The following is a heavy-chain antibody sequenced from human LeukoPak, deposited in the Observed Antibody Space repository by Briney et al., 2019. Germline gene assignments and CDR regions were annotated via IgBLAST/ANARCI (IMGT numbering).Heavy chain of an antibody. CDR2: ISGGGGST. V-gene: IGHV3-23*01. CDR3: ARARYCSGGSCMDGYNFDY. J-gene: IGHJ4*02. D-gene: IGHD2-15*01. Sequence: GGSLRLSCAASAFTFSSYAMNWVRQAPGKGLEWVSGISGGGGSTYYADSVKGRFTISRDNSKNALYLQMDSLRAEDTAVYYCARARYCSGGSCMDGYNFDYWGQGTLVTVSS. CDR1: AFTFSSYA.